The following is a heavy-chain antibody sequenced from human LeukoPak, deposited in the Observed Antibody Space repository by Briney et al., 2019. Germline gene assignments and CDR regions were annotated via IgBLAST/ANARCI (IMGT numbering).Heavy chain of an antibody. CDR2: IKSDGSAT. D-gene: IGHD3-10*01. CDR1: GFTFSSYW. Sequence: PGGSLRLSCAASGFTFSSYWMHWVRQAPGQGLVWVSRIKSDGSATSNADSVKGRFTSSRDNAKNTLYLQMNSLRAEDTSVYYCAKADRGWGVITKDWGQGTLVTVSS. CDR3: AKADRGWGVITKD. V-gene: IGHV3-74*01. J-gene: IGHJ4*02.